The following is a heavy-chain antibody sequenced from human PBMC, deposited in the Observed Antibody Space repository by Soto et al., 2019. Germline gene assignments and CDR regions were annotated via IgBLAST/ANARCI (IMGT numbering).Heavy chain of an antibody. CDR3: ARDVRDTGYSYWFDP. CDR1: GASVGSGGYC. J-gene: IGHJ5*02. D-gene: IGHD3-9*01. Sequence: PAETLSLTCTVSGASVGSGGYCWIWMRQGPGKGLEWIGYIKYSGTTHYSPSLKSRVNISFDKSKNQVFLNLRFVTGADTPVYFCARDVRDTGYSYWFDPWAQGP. CDR2: IKYSGTT. V-gene: IGHV4-31*03.